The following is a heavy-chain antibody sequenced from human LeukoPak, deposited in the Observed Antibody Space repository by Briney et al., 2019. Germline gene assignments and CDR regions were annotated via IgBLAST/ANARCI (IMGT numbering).Heavy chain of an antibody. Sequence: GGSLRLSCAVSGFTCSRFGMNWVRQAPGKGLEWVASINHNGNVNYYVDSVKGRFTISRDNAKNSLYLQMSNLRAEDTAVYFCARGGGLDVWGQGATVTVSS. D-gene: IGHD3-16*01. CDR2: INHNGNVN. CDR1: GFTCSRFG. V-gene: IGHV3-7*03. CDR3: ARGGGLDV. J-gene: IGHJ6*02.